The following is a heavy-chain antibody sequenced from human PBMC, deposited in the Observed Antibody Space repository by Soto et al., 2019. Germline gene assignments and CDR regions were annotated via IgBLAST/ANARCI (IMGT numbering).Heavy chain of an antibody. J-gene: IGHJ4*02. CDR2: ISSSGSTI. V-gene: IGHV3-11*01. CDR1: GFTFSDYY. D-gene: IGHD2-2*01. Sequence: GGSLRLSCAASGFTFSDYYMSWIRQAPGKGLEWVSYISSSGSTIYYADSVKGRFTISRDNAKNSLYLQMNSLRAEDTAVYYCARDRDRSLGYCSSTSCYVWNYWGQGTLVTVSS. CDR3: ARDRDRSLGYCSSTSCYVWNY.